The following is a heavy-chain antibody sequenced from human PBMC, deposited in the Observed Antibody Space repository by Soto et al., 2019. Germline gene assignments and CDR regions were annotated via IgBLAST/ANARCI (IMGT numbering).Heavy chain of an antibody. Sequence: ASVKVSCKASGYTFTSYVISWVLQAPGQGLEWMGWISAYNGNTNYAQKLQGRVTMTTDTSTSTAYMELRSLRSDDTAVYYCARDYPPNYDFMLEYYYYGMDVWGQGTTVTVS. J-gene: IGHJ6*02. CDR2: ISAYNGNT. CDR1: GYTFTSYV. D-gene: IGHD3-3*01. CDR3: ARDYPPNYDFMLEYYYYGMDV. V-gene: IGHV1-18*01.